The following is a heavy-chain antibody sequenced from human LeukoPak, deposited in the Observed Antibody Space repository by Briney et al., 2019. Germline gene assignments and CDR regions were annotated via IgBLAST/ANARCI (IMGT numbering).Heavy chain of an antibody. CDR1: GFSFSNSW. CDR3: ATTADAPGNY. V-gene: IGHV3-7*01. CDR2: IRQDGSVK. Sequence: GGSLRLSCAASGFSFSNSWMSWVRQAPGKGLEWVANIRQDGSVKYYVGSVKGRFTISRDNAENSLYLQMNSLRAEDTAVYYCATTADAPGNYWGQGTLVTVSS. J-gene: IGHJ4*02.